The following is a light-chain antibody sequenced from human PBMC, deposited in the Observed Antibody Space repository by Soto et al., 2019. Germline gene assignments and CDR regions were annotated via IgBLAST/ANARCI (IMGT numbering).Light chain of an antibody. V-gene: IGLV1-47*01. Sequence: QSVLTQAPSASETTGRRVTISCSGSSSNIGSNYVYWYQHLPGTAPKLLIYMNNQRPSGVPDRFSGSKSGTSASLAISGLRSEDEAHYFCAAWDGGLSGWVFGGGTKLTVL. J-gene: IGLJ3*02. CDR3: AAWDGGLSGWV. CDR1: SSNIGSNY. CDR2: MNN.